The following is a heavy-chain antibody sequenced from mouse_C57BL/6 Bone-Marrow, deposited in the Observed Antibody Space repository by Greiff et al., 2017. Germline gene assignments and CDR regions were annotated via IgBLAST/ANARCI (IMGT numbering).Heavy chain of an antibody. CDR3: ARGDYDRYYYAMDY. V-gene: IGHV1-81*01. D-gene: IGHD2-4*01. J-gene: IGHJ4*01. CDR1: GYTFTSYG. Sequence: QVQLKESGAELARPGASVKLSCKASGYTFTSYGISWVKQRTGQGLEWIGELYPRSGNTYYNEKFKGKATLTADKSSSTAYMELRSQTSEDSAVYFCARGDYDRYYYAMDYWGQGTSVTVSS. CDR2: LYPRSGNT.